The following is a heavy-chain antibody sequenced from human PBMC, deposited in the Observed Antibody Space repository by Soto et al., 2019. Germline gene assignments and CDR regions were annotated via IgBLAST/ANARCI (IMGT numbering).Heavy chain of an antibody. V-gene: IGHV4-59*01. J-gene: IGHJ6*02. CDR1: GGSISSYY. D-gene: IGHD2-15*01. Sequence: PSETLSLTCTVSGGSISSYYWSWIRQPPGKGLEWIGYIYYSGSTNYNPSLKSRVTISVDTSKNQFSLKLSPVTAADTAVYYCARVEYCSGGSCYGMDVWGQGTTVTVSS. CDR3: ARVEYCSGGSCYGMDV. CDR2: IYYSGST.